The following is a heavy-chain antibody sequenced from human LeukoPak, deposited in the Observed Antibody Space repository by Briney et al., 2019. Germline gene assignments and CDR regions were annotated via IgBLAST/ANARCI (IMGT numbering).Heavy chain of an antibody. J-gene: IGHJ5*02. V-gene: IGHV4-59*01. Sequence: PSGTLSLTCTVSGGSISSYYWSWIRQPPGKGLEWIGYIYYSGSTNYNPSLKSRVTISLDTSKNQFSLTLSSVTAADTAVYYCARDHTRYFWFDPWGQGTLVTVSS. CDR1: GGSISSYY. D-gene: IGHD3-9*01. CDR2: IYYSGST. CDR3: ARDHTRYFWFDP.